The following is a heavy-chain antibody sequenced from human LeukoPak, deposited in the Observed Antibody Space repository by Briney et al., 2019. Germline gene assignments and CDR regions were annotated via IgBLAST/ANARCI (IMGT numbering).Heavy chain of an antibody. J-gene: IGHJ5*02. CDR2: ISSSGRTI. V-gene: IGHV3-48*04. CDR1: GFTFSSYG. D-gene: IGHD1-14*01. CDR3: ARDLLTGSGWFDP. Sequence: GGSLRLSCAASGFTFSSYGMNWVRQAPGKGLEWVSYISSSGRTINYAGSVKGRFTISRDNAKNSLFLQMNSLRAEDTAVYYCARDLLTGSGWFDPWGQGTLSPSPQ.